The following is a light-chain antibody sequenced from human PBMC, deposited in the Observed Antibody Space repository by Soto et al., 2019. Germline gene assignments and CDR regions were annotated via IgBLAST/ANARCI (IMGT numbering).Light chain of an antibody. CDR2: VAS. J-gene: IGKJ5*01. Sequence: IVLTQSPATLSLSPGESATLSCRASQSFSRYFGWYPQNPGQAPRLLIYVASTMATVIPYRFSGSGSGADFTLVISSLEPEDFAGYYCQQRANWPITIGQGTRLEIK. CDR3: QQRANWPIT. CDR1: QSFSRY. V-gene: IGKV3-11*01.